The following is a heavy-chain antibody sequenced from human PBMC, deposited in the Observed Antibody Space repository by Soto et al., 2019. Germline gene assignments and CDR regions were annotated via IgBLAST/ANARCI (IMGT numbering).Heavy chain of an antibody. CDR2: INADSDTI. J-gene: IGHJ6*02. V-gene: IGHV3-48*02. D-gene: IGHD3-3*01. CDR1: GYTFSTYS. CDR3: ARLYYDYV. Sequence: GSLRLCCAASGYTFSTYSMNWVRQAPGKGLEWIAYINADSDTIFYADSVKGRFTISRDNAENALFLEMTNLRDEDSGVYYCARLYYDYVWGQGTAVTVSS.